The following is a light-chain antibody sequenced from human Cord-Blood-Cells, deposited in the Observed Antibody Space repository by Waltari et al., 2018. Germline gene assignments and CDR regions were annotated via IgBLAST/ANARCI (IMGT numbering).Light chain of an antibody. CDR3: QQYDNLPLT. CDR2: DAS. J-gene: IGKJ4*01. Sequence: DIQMIQTPSSLSESVGDRVTITCQASQDISNYLNWYQQKPVKAPKPLIHDASNLETGVPSRFSGSGSGTDFTFTISSLQPEDIATYYCQQYDNLPLTFGGGTKVEIK. CDR1: QDISNY. V-gene: IGKV1-33*01.